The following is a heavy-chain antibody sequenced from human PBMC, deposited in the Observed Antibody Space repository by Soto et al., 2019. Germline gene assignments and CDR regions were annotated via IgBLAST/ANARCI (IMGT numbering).Heavy chain of an antibody. CDR1: GGSFSGYY. Sequence: SETLSLTCAVYGGSFSGYYWSWIRQPPGKGLEWIGEINHSGSTNYNPSLKSRVTISVDTSKNQFSLKLSSVTAADTAVYYCARGTPDLRFLEWLLGGDAFDIWGQGTMVTVSS. J-gene: IGHJ3*02. CDR3: ARGTPDLRFLEWLLGGDAFDI. D-gene: IGHD3-3*01. V-gene: IGHV4-34*01. CDR2: INHSGST.